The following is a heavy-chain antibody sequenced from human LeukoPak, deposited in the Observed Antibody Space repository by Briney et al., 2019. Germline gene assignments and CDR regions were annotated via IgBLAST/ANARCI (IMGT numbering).Heavy chain of an antibody. CDR1: GFRFSSYS. J-gene: IGHJ3*02. Sequence: GGSLRLSCAASGFRFSSYSMHWVRQAPGRGLEYVSAISENGGDTYYANSVKGRFTISRDNSKNTLYLQMGSLRAEDMAVYYCAKDSGVGMATTFSILDIWGQGTMVTVSS. V-gene: IGHV3-64*01. CDR3: AKDSGVGMATTFSILDI. D-gene: IGHD5-24*01. CDR2: ISENGGDT.